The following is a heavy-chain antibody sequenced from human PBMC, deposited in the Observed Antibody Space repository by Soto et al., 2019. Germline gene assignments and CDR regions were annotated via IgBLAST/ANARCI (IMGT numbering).Heavy chain of an antibody. CDR2: INWNSGNI. V-gene: IGHV3-9*01. J-gene: IGHJ3*02. CDR3: AKDSEQWLLYAFDI. D-gene: IGHD6-19*01. Sequence: ESGGGLVQPGRSLRLSCAASGFTFDDYGMHWVRQAPGKGLEWVSGINWNSGNIGYADSVKGRFTISRDNAKNSLYLQMNSLRAEDTALYYCAKDSEQWLLYAFDIWGQGTMVTVSS. CDR1: GFTFDDYG.